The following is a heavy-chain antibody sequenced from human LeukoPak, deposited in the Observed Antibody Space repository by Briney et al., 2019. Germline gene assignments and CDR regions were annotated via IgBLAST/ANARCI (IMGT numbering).Heavy chain of an antibody. CDR2: ITGSGGTT. J-gene: IGHJ4*02. D-gene: IGHD4-17*01. Sequence: GGSLRLSCAASGFSFSSYGMSWVRQAPGKGPEWISAITGSGGTTYYADSVEGRFTISRDNSKNTLYLQVNSLRAEDTAVYYCARWTTVTRAFDYWGQGTLVTVSS. CDR1: GFSFSSYG. V-gene: IGHV3-23*01. CDR3: ARWTTVTRAFDY.